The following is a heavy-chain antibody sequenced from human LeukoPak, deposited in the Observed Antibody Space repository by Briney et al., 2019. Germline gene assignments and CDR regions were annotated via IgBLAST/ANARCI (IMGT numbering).Heavy chain of an antibody. CDR2: INPNSGGT. CDR3: ARARGIAVAGTKLGSV. V-gene: IGHV1-2*02. D-gene: IGHD6-19*01. CDR1: GYTFTGYY. Sequence: ASVKVSCKASGYTFTGYYMHWVRQAPGQGLEWMGWINPNSGGTNYAQKFQGRVTTTRDTSISTAYMELSRLRSDDTAVYYCARARGIAVAGTKLGSVWGQGTLVTVSS. J-gene: IGHJ4*02.